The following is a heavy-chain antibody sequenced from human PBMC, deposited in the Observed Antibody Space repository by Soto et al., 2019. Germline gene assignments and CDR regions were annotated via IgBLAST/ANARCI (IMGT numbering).Heavy chain of an antibody. CDR2: ISYDGSNK. CDR1: GFTFSSYG. CDR3: ARAPDSVPFAFDI. J-gene: IGHJ3*02. Sequence: PGGSLRLSCAASGFTFSSYGMHWVRQAPGKGLEWVAVISYDGSNKYYADSVKGRFTISRDNSKNTLYLQMNSLRAEDTAVYYCARAPDSVPFAFDIWGQGTMVTVSS. V-gene: IGHV3-30*03.